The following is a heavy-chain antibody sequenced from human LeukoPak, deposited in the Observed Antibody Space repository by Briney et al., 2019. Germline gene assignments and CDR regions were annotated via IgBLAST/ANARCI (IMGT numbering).Heavy chain of an antibody. V-gene: IGHV1-8*01. J-gene: IGHJ1*01. D-gene: IGHD2-8*01. CDR3: ASEWWPQMEYFQH. Sequence: ASVKVSCKASGYTFTSYDINWVRQATGQGLEWMGWMNPNSGNTGYAQKFQGRVTMTRNTSISTAYMELSSLRSEDTAVYYCASEWWPQMEYFQHWGQGTLVTVSS. CDR2: MNPNSGNT. CDR1: GYTFTSYD.